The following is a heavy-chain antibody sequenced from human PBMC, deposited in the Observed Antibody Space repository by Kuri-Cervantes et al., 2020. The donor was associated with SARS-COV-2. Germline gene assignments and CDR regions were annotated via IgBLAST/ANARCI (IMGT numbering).Heavy chain of an antibody. CDR2: ISYDGSNK. J-gene: IGHJ6*03. V-gene: IGHV3-30-3*01. CDR1: GFTFSSYA. D-gene: IGHD3-3*01. Sequence: GGSLRLSCAASGFTFSSYAMHWVRQAPGKGLEWVAVISYDGSNKYYADSVKGRFTISRDNSKNTLYLQMNSLKTEDTAVYYCTTALDYDFWSGSTPGYYYYMDVWGKGTTVTVSS. CDR3: TTALDYDFWSGSTPGYYYYMDV.